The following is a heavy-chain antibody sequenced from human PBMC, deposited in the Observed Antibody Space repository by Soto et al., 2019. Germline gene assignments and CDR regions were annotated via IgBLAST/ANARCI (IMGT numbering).Heavy chain of an antibody. V-gene: IGHV1-69*13. Sequence: SVKLSCEALGYSFTSNYMHWLRQASGQELEWVGGVIPVFRTANYAQKFQGRVTIIADESTNTAYMELSSLRSDDTAVYYCARSRFVVGVTEDYYGMDVWGQGTTVTVSS. J-gene: IGHJ6*02. CDR3: ARSRFVVGVTEDYYGMDV. CDR2: VIPVFRTA. D-gene: IGHD2-15*01. CDR1: GYSFTSNY.